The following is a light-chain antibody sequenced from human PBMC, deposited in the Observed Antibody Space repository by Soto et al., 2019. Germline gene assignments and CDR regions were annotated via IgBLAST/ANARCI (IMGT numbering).Light chain of an antibody. CDR1: QSITSY. J-gene: IGKJ5*01. Sequence: EIVLTQSPATLSLSPGERATLSCRASQSITSYLAWYQQKPGQAPRLLIYDASNRATGIPARFGGSGSGTDFTLTISSLEPEDFAVYYCQQRSSWPLTFGQGTRLEMK. CDR3: QQRSSWPLT. V-gene: IGKV3-11*01. CDR2: DAS.